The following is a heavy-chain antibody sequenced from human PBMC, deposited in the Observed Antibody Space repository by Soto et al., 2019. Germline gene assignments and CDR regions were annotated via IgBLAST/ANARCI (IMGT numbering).Heavy chain of an antibody. Sequence: SETLSLTCTVSGGSISTSDYSWDWIRQPPGKGLEWIGTIYYTGNTYYYPSLKSRVTISVDTSKNQFSLKLSSVTAADTAVYYCARSRAYASGWFDFDYWGQGTLVTVSS. CDR3: ARSRAYASGWFDFDY. V-gene: IGHV4-39*01. CDR2: IYYTGNT. CDR1: GGSISTSDYS. D-gene: IGHD6-19*01. J-gene: IGHJ4*02.